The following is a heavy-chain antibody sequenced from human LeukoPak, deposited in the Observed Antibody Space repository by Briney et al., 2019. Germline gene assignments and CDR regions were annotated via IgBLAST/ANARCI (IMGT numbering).Heavy chain of an antibody. Sequence: SEPVSLTCALYGGSFSGYYWRWTRHPPGEGLECIGEINHSGSTNYNPSLKSRVTISVDTSKNQFSLKLSSVTAADTAVYYCARERNMTCGGDCYYFDYWGQGTLVTVSS. CDR1: GGSFSGYY. CDR2: INHSGST. CDR3: ARERNMTCGGDCYYFDY. D-gene: IGHD2-21*02. V-gene: IGHV4-34*01. J-gene: IGHJ4*02.